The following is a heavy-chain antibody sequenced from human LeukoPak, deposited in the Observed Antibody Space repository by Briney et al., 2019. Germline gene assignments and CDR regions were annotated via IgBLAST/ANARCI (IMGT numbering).Heavy chain of an antibody. V-gene: IGHV3-48*03. CDR2: ISSSGGTI. J-gene: IGHJ6*02. Sequence: GGSLRLFCAASGFTFSSYEMNWVRQAPGKGLEWVSYISSSGGTIYYADSVKGRSTISRDNAKNSLYLQMNSLRAEDTAVYYCASNRGGDVWGQGTTVTVSS. CDR3: ASNRGGDV. CDR1: GFTFSSYE. D-gene: IGHD2/OR15-2a*01.